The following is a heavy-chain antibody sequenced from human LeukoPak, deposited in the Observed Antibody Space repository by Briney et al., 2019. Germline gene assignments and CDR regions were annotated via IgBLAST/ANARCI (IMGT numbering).Heavy chain of an antibody. CDR1: GFTFSAYG. CDR2: IRYDGRIK. J-gene: IGHJ5*02. D-gene: IGHD6-13*01. V-gene: IGHV3-30*02. CDR3: ARNRAAAGDWLDA. Sequence: GGSLRISCAASGFTFSAYGVHWVRQAPGKGLEWVAFIRYDGRIKNYADSGKGRFTISRDNSKNTLYLQMNTLTTEDTSLYYCARNRAAAGDWLDAWGQGTLVIVSS.